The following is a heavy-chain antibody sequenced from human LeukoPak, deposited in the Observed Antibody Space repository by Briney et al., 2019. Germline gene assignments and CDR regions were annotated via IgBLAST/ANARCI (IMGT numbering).Heavy chain of an antibody. D-gene: IGHD4-23*01. Sequence: SENLSLTCAVYGGSFSGYYWSWIRQPPGKGLEWIGETNHSGSTNYNPSLKSRVTISVDTSKNQFSLKLSSVTAADTAVYYCARKTVIRWFDPWGQGTLVTVSS. V-gene: IGHV4-34*01. CDR3: ARKTVIRWFDP. CDR1: GGSFSGYY. J-gene: IGHJ5*02. CDR2: TNHSGST.